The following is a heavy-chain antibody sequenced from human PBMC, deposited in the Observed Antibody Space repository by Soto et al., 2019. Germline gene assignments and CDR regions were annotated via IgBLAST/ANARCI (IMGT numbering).Heavy chain of an antibody. CDR3: AKDIPGRGATTGDDAFDI. D-gene: IGHD1-26*01. CDR1: DYTFSNYA. CDR2: ISSSGGTT. Sequence: EVQLLESGGGLVQPGGSLRLSCVGSDYTFSNYAMNWVRQAPGEGPEWVSRISSSGGTTYYADSVKGRISISRDNSKNKLYQQMNSLRVEDTAKYYGAKDIPGRGATTGDDAFDIWGQGTMVTVSS. J-gene: IGHJ3*02. V-gene: IGHV3-23*01.